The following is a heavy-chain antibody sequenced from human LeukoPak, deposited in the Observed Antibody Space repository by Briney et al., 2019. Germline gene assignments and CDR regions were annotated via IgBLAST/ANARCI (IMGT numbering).Heavy chain of an antibody. J-gene: IGHJ4*02. D-gene: IGHD6-13*01. CDR3: ARDRSSWYGYFDY. Sequence: SETLSLTCTVSGASISSSSSYWGWIRQPPGKGLEWIGSMSYSGSTYYNPSLKSRVTISVDTSKNQFSLKLTSVTAADTAVYYCARDRSSWYGYFDYWGQGTLVTVSS. CDR1: GASISSSSSY. V-gene: IGHV4-39*01. CDR2: MSYSGST.